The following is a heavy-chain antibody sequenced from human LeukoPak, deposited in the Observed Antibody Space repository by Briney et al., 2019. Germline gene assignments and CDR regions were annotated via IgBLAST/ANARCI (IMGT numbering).Heavy chain of an antibody. D-gene: IGHD6-13*01. V-gene: IGHV4-59*01. CDR2: IYYSGST. Sequence: PSETLSLTCTVSGGSISSYYWSWIRQPPGKGLEWIGYIYYSGSTNYNPSLKSRVTISVDTSKNQFSLKLSSVTAADTAVYYCARDRPAAVGYYSDYWGQGTLVTVSS. J-gene: IGHJ4*02. CDR3: ARDRPAAVGYYSDY. CDR1: GGSISSYY.